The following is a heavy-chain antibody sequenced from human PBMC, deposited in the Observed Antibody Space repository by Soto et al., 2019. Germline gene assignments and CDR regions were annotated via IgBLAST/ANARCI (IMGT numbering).Heavy chain of an antibody. J-gene: IGHJ5*02. CDR3: ARQYYYGSGSYSWGWFDP. CDR2: IYYSGST. CDR1: GGSISSHN. Sequence: QVQLQESGPGLVKPSETLSLTCTVSGGSISSHNWSWIRQPPGKGLEWIGYIYYSGSTNYNPSLKSRVTISVDTSKNQFSLKLSSVTAADTAVYYCARQYYYGSGSYSWGWFDPWGQGTLVTVSS. D-gene: IGHD3-10*01. V-gene: IGHV4-59*08.